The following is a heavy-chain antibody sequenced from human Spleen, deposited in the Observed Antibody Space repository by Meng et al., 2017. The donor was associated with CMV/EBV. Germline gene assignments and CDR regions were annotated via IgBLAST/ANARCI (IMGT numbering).Heavy chain of an antibody. D-gene: IGHD6-13*01. CDR3: AREVRHSSSWYFSDYYYGMDV. J-gene: IGHJ6*02. CDR1: GFTFDDYG. V-gene: IGHV3-20*04. CDR2: IIWNGGST. Sequence: GGSLRLSCAASGFTFDDYGMSWVCQVPGKGLEWVSGIIWNGGSTSYADSVKGRFTISRDNSKNTLYLQMNSLRAEDTAVYYCAREVRHSSSWYFSDYYYGMDVWGQGTTVTVSS.